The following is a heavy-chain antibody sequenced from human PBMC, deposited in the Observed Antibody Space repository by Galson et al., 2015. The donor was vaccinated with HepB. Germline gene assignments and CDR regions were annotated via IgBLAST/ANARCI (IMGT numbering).Heavy chain of an antibody. V-gene: IGHV1-18*01. CDR3: ARDTSYGDRSLCY. CDR1: GYTFTRYN. J-gene: IGHJ4*02. D-gene: IGHD4-17*01. Sequence: SVKVSCKPSGYTFTRYNINWVRQAPGQGLQWMGNAKYTQKLQGRVTMTTDTSTNTAYMELRSLRSDDTAMYYCARDTSYGDRSLCYWGQGTLVTVSS.